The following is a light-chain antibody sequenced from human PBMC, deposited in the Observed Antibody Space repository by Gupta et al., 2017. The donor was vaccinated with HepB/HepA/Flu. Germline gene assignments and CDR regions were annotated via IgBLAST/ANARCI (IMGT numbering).Light chain of an antibody. V-gene: IGLV3-21*02. Sequence: SYVLTQQPSLSVAPGETARLSCGSSNIGVKSVHWYQQKSGRAPVLVVYDDSDRPSGIPERFSGPKSGNTATLTISRVEAGDEADYYCQMWDNSSDHPVFGGGTKLTVL. CDR2: DDS. CDR1: NIGVKS. CDR3: QMWDNSSDHPV. J-gene: IGLJ2*01.